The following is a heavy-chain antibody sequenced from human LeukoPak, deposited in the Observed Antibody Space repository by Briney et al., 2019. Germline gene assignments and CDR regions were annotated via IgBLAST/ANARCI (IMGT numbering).Heavy chain of an antibody. CDR1: GFTFSSYA. CDR2: ISGSAGRA. D-gene: IGHD1-26*01. Sequence: GGSLRLSCAASGFTFSSYAMNWVRQAPGKGLEWVSAISGSAGRAYYADSVKGRFTISRDNSKNTLYLQMNSLRAEDTAVYYCAKEYSGTFSPFPSYFDCWGQETLVTVSS. J-gene: IGHJ4*02. CDR3: AKEYSGTFSPFPSYFDC. V-gene: IGHV3-23*01.